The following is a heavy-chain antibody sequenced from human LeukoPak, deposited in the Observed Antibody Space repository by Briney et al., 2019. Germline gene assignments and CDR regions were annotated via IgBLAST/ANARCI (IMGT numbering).Heavy chain of an antibody. J-gene: IGHJ4*02. D-gene: IGHD5-12*01. CDR3: ARDYHSSGFHYPFEY. CDR2: IYHSAST. Sequence: SETQSLICAVYGGSFSGYYWGWIRQPPGKGLEWIASIYHSASTYYNPSLKSRVTISVDTSKNQFSLKVSSVTAADTAMYYCARDYHSSGFHYPFEYWGQGTLVTVSS. CDR1: GGSFSGYY. V-gene: IGHV4-38-2*02.